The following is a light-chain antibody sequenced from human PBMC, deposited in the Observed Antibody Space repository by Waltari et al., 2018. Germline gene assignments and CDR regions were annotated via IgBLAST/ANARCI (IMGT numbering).Light chain of an antibody. CDR2: EAS. Sequence: QSALTQPASVSGSPGQSITISCTGTSSDVGAYNYVSWYQQHPGKAPKLVIYEASNRPAGGSSRFSGSKSGTTASLTISGLQAEDEADYYCSSYTSSNTLEVMFGGGTKLTVL. V-gene: IGLV2-14*01. CDR3: SSYTSSNTLEVM. CDR1: SSDVGAYNY. J-gene: IGLJ3*02.